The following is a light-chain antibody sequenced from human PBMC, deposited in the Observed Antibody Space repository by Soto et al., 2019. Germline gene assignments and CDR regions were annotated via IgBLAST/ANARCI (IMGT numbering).Light chain of an antibody. Sequence: EVVLTQSPGTLSLSPGEGATLSCRTSQSLGGNYLAWYQQKPGQAPRLLIYGAFNRATGIPDRFRGSGSGTDFTFTISRLVPEVFAVYFCQQYGVSPITFGQGPLLEIK. J-gene: IGKJ5*01. CDR1: QSLGGNY. V-gene: IGKV3-20*01. CDR2: GAF. CDR3: QQYGVSPIT.